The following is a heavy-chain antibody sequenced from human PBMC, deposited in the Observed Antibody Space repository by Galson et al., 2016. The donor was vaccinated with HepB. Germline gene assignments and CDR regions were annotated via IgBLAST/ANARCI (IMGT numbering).Heavy chain of an antibody. Sequence: SLRLSCAASGFTFSSYSMNWVRQAPGKGLEWVSYISSGAIYYSDSVKGRFTISRDSAKNSLYLQMNSLRAEDTAVYYCARDDETYGDPDFWGQGTLVTVSS. V-gene: IGHV3-48*04. CDR1: GFTFSSYS. CDR3: ARDDETYGDPDF. J-gene: IGHJ4*02. D-gene: IGHD4-17*01. CDR2: ISSGAI.